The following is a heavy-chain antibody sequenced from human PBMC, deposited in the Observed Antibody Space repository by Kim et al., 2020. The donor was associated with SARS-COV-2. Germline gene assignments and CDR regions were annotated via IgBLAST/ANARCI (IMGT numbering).Heavy chain of an antibody. CDR3: TTNQVPAAILGDAFDI. D-gene: IGHD2-2*02. Sequence: GGSLRLSCAASGFTFSNAWMSWVRQAPGKGLEWVGRIKSKTDGGTTDYAAPVKGRFTISRDDSKNTLYLQMNSLKTEDTAVYYCTTNQVPAAILGDAFDIWGQGTMVTVSS. V-gene: IGHV3-15*01. J-gene: IGHJ3*02. CDR1: GFTFSNAW. CDR2: IKSKTDGGTT.